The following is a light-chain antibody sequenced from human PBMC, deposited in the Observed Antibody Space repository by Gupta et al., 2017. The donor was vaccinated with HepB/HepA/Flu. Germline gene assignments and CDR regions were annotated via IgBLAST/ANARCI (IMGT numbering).Light chain of an antibody. CDR2: GAS. Sequence: EIVRTQSPATLSVSPGERVTLSCRASQSISDKLGWYQQKPGQAPRLLIYGASTRDTGIPTRFTGSGSGTEFTLTISSLQSEDFALYYCQQYNNWPPLTFGGGTKVEIK. J-gene: IGKJ4*01. CDR1: QSISDK. V-gene: IGKV3-15*01. CDR3: QQYNNWPPLT.